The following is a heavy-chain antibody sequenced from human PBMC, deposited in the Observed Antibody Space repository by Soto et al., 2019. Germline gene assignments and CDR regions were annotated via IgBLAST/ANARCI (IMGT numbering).Heavy chain of an antibody. CDR2: IFHSGST. V-gene: IGHV4-4*02. CDR3: ARGDIHQQYYCSGGSCYELMSWFDP. J-gene: IGHJ5*02. D-gene: IGHD2-15*01. Sequence: SETLSLTCAVSGGSISSNNWWSWVRQPPGKGLEWIGEIFHSGSTHYSPSLKSRVTISVDKSKNHFSLNLTSVTAADTAVYYCARGDIHQQYYCSGGSCYELMSWFDPWGQGTLVTVSS. CDR1: GGSISSNNW.